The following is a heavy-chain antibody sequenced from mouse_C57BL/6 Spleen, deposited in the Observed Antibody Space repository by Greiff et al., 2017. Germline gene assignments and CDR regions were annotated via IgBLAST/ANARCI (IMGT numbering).Heavy chain of an antibody. CDR1: GFSFNTYA. V-gene: IGHV10-1*01. Sequence: DAGGGLVQPKGSLKLSCAASGFSFNTYAMNWVRQAPGKGLEWVARIRSKSNNYATYYADSVKDRFTISRDDSESMLYLQMNNLKTEDTAMYYCVRQFGSSYDYWGQGTTLTVSS. D-gene: IGHD1-1*01. CDR3: VRQFGSSYDY. J-gene: IGHJ2*01. CDR2: IRSKSNNYAT.